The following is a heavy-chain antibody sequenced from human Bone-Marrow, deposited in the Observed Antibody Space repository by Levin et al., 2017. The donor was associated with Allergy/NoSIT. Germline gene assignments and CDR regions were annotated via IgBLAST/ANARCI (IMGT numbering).Heavy chain of an antibody. J-gene: IGHJ4*02. V-gene: IGHV3-33*06. CDR1: GFIFNNYG. CDR2: IWYDGSNK. CDR3: ANVDGDDRDGWGFDY. D-gene: IGHD5-24*01. Sequence: SGGSLRLSCAASGFIFNNYGMHWVRQAPGKGLEWVAVIWYDGSNKYYADSVKGRFIISRDNSKNTLYLQMNSLRVEDTAVYYCANVDGDDRDGWGFDYWGQGTLVTVSS.